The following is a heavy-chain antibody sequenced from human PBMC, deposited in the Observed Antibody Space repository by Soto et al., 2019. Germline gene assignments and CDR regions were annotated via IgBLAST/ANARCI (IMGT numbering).Heavy chain of an antibody. CDR3: ERDLIGFRGWYIGVSYCGMDV. V-gene: IGHV3-30-3*01. Sequence: SGGSLRLSCAASGFTFSSYAMHWVRQAPGKGLEWVAVISYDGSNKYYADSVKGRFTISRDNSKNTLYLQMNSLRAEDTAVYYCERDLIGFRGWYIGVSYCGMDVWGQRNTGTVSS. CDR1: GFTFSSYA. CDR2: ISYDGSNK. D-gene: IGHD6-19*01. J-gene: IGHJ6*02.